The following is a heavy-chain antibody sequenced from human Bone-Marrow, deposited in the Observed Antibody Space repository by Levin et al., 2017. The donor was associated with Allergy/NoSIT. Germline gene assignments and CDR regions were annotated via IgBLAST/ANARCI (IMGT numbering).Heavy chain of an antibody. CDR3: ARVSRSSPLGDY. D-gene: IGHD6-19*01. Sequence: GGSLRLSCAASGFTFSTYWMSWARQAPGKGLECVANIKQDGSEKYYVDSVKGRFTISRDNAKNSLYLQMNSLRTEDTAVYYCARVSRSSPLGDYWGQGILVTVSS. J-gene: IGHJ4*02. V-gene: IGHV3-7*01. CDR2: IKQDGSEK. CDR1: GFTFSTYW.